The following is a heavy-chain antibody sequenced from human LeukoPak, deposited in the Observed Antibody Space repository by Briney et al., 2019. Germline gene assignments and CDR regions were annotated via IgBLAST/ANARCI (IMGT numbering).Heavy chain of an antibody. Sequence: NASETLSPTCSVSGDSVTSYYWSWIRQPPGKGLEWIGYVSSDGTTNYTPSLRSRVIMSVDTAKNHISLSLTSLTAADTAIYYRARLDCTGDGCYNHWGQGTLVTVSS. CDR3: ARLDCTGDGCYNH. V-gene: IGHV4-59*08. J-gene: IGHJ4*02. CDR1: GDSVTSYY. D-gene: IGHD2-8*02. CDR2: VSSDGTT.